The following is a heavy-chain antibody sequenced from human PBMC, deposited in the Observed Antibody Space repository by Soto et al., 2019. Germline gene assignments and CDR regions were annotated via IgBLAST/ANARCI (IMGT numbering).Heavy chain of an antibody. Sequence: GGSLRLSCAASGFTFSSYAMSWVRQAPGKGLEWVSAISGSGGSTYYADSVKGRFTISRDNSKNTLYLQMNSLRAEDTAVYYCAKSPYSSSWYEYYYGMDVWGQGTTVTVSS. CDR1: GFTFSSYA. CDR2: ISGSGGST. V-gene: IGHV3-23*01. J-gene: IGHJ6*02. D-gene: IGHD6-13*01. CDR3: AKSPYSSSWYEYYYGMDV.